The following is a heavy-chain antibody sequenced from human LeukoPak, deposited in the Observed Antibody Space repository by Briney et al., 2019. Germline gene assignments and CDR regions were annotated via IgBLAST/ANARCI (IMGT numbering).Heavy chain of an antibody. V-gene: IGHV7-4-1*02. D-gene: IGHD3-9*01. CDR3: TRFHYDILTGYDQWYFDL. Sequence: ASVKVSCKASGYSSTRNAMNWVRQAPGQGLEWMGWINTNTGNPTYAQGFTGRFVFSLDTSVSTAYLQISSLKAEDTAVYYCTRFHYDILTGYDQWYFDLWGRGTLVTVSS. CDR2: INTNTGNP. CDR1: GYSSTRNA. J-gene: IGHJ2*01.